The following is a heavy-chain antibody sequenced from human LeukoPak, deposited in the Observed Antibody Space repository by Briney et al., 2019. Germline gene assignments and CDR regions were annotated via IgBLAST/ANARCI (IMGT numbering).Heavy chain of an antibody. J-gene: IGHJ4*02. CDR2: ISAYNGNT. Sequence: GASVKVSCKASGYTFSDYGVSWVRQAPGQGLEWMGRISAYNGNTNYLQKFQGRVTMTTDTPTATAYMELRSLRPSDTAVYFCARGPRYSYDSSILLFDYWGQGTLVTVSS. V-gene: IGHV1-18*01. D-gene: IGHD3-22*01. CDR3: ARGPRYSYDSSILLFDY. CDR1: GYTFSDYG.